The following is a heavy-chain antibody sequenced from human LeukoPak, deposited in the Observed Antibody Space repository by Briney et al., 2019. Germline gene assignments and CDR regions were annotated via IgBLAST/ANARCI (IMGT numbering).Heavy chain of an antibody. J-gene: IGHJ4*02. Sequence: SETLSLTCAVYGGSFSGYYWSWIRQPPGKGLEWIGEINHSGSTNYNPSLKSRVTISVDTSKNQFSLKLSSVTAADTAVYYCAGDYYDSHWGQGTLVTVSS. CDR3: AGDYYDSH. CDR2: INHSGST. CDR1: GGSFSGYY. V-gene: IGHV4-34*01. D-gene: IGHD3-22*01.